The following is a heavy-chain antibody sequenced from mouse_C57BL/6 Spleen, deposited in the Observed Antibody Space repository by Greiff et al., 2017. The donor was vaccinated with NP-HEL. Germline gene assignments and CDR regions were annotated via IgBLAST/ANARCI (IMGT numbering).Heavy chain of an antibody. Sequence: EVKLEESGPGLVKPSQSLSLTCSVTGYSITSGYYWNWIRQFPGNKLEWMGYISYDGSNNYNPSLKNRISITRDTSKNQFFLKLNSVTTEDTATYYCARGYSKGWAMDYWGQGTSVTVSS. CDR1: GYSITSGYY. D-gene: IGHD2-5*01. CDR2: ISYDGSN. J-gene: IGHJ4*01. V-gene: IGHV3-6*01. CDR3: ARGYSKGWAMDY.